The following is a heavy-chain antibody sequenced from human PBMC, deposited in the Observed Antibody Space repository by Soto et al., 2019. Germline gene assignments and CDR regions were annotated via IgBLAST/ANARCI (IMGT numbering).Heavy chain of an antibody. CDR2: IYYSGST. D-gene: IGHD2-8*01. J-gene: IGHJ5*02. CDR1: GGSVSSGSYY. CDR3: ARVPCTNGGCYRWAYNWFDT. Sequence: QVQLQESGPGLVKPSETLSLTCTVSGGSVSSGSYYWSWIRQPPGKGLEWIGCIYYSGSTNYNPSLKSRVTISVDTSKNQFSLKLSSVTAADTAVYYCARVPCTNGGCYRWAYNWFDTWGQGTLVSGSS. V-gene: IGHV4-61*01.